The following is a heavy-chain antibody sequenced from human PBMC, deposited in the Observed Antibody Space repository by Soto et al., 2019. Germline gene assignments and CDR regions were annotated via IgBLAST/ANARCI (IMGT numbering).Heavy chain of an antibody. J-gene: IGHJ6*02. CDR3: AADRDFWSGYTYYGMDV. D-gene: IGHD3-3*01. CDR1: GFTFTSYA. V-gene: IGHV1-58*01. Sequence: SVKVSCKASGFTFTSYAVQWVRQARGQRLEWIGWIVVGSGNTNYAQKFQERVTITRDMSTSTAYMELSSLRSEDTAVYYCAADRDFWSGYTYYGMDVWGQGTTVTVSS. CDR2: IVVGSGNT.